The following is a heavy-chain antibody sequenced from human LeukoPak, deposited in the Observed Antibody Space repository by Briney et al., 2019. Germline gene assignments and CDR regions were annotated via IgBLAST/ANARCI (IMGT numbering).Heavy chain of an antibody. Sequence: GGSLRLSCAASGFTFSSYALSSVRQAPGKGREWVSAISGSGGSTYYADSVKGRFTISTDNSKNTLYLQMNSLRAEDTAVYYCAKDPTMIVVVIPDYWGQGTLVTVSS. D-gene: IGHD3-22*01. CDR2: ISGSGGST. J-gene: IGHJ4*02. V-gene: IGHV3-23*01. CDR3: AKDPTMIVVVIPDY. CDR1: GFTFSSYA.